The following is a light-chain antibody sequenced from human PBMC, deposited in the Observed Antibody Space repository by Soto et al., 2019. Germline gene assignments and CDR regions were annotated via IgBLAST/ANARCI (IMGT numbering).Light chain of an antibody. V-gene: IGKV3-15*01. CDR1: QSVSSN. J-gene: IGKJ2*01. CDR3: QHYNNWTRYT. CDR2: GAS. Sequence: EIVMTQSPATLSVSPGERSTLSCRASQSVSSNLAWYQQKPGQAPRLLIYGASTRATGTPARFSGSGSGTEFTLTISSLQSEDFAVYYCQHYNNWTRYTFGQGTKLEIK.